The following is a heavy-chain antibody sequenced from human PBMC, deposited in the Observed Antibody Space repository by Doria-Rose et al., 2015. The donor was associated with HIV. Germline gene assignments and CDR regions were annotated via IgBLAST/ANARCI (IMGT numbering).Heavy chain of an antibody. J-gene: IGHJ4*02. D-gene: IGHD6-6*01. CDR1: GGSISSGGYY. V-gene: IGHV4-31*03. Sequence: QVQLQESGPGLVKPSQTLSLTCTVSGGSISSGGYYWSWIRQHPGKGLEWIGYIYYSGSTCYNPSLKSRVIISVDTFKNQFSLKLSSVTAADTAVYYCARDGSGSSPALLWGQGTLVTVSS. CDR2: IYYSGST. CDR3: ARDGSGSSPALL.